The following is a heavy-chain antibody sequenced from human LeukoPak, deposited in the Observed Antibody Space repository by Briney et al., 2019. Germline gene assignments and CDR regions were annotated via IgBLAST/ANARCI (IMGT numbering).Heavy chain of an antibody. CDR3: AREILEPGKTHEY. J-gene: IGHJ4*02. V-gene: IGHV3-21*01. CDR2: ISSTSSYI. CDR1: GFIFNSHS. Sequence: PGGSLRLSCAASGFIFNSHSMNWVRQASGKGLEWLSSISSTSSYIYYADSVKSRFTISRDNAKNTLYLQMDSLRAEDTAMYYCAREILEPGKTHEYWGQGTLVTVSS. D-gene: IGHD1-1*01.